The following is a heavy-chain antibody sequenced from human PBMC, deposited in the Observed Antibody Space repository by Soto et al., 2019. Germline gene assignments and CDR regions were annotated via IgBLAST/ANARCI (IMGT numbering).Heavy chain of an antibody. CDR2: ITPIFGTS. CDR3: ARGHCSGGRCYSRNWFDP. CDR1: GGTFSSYA. D-gene: IGHD2-15*01. Sequence: SVKVSCKASGGTFSSYAISWVRQAPGQGLEWMGAITPIFGTSNYAQKFQGRVTITADKSTRTAYMELTSLRSEDTAVYYCARGHCSGGRCYSRNWFDPWGQGNLVTVSS. V-gene: IGHV1-69*06. J-gene: IGHJ5*02.